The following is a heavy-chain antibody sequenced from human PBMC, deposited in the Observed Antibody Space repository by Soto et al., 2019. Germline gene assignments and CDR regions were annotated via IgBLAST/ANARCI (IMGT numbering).Heavy chain of an antibody. Sequence: SETLSLTCTVSGGSISSYYWSWIRQPPGKGLEWIGNIYYSGSTNYNPSLKSRVTISVDTSKNQFSLKLSSVTAADTAVYYCARLRVEYRQWLVNPYYYYGMDVWGQGTTVTVSS. D-gene: IGHD6-19*01. V-gene: IGHV4-59*08. CDR2: IYYSGST. CDR3: ARLRVEYRQWLVNPYYYYGMDV. J-gene: IGHJ6*02. CDR1: GGSISSYY.